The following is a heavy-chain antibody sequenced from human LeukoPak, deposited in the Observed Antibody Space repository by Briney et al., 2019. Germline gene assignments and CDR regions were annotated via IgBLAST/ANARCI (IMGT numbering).Heavy chain of an antibody. CDR2: IYYSGST. J-gene: IGHJ5*02. CDR1: GGSISSRTYY. Sequence: SETLSLTCTVSGGSISSRTYYWGWIREPPGKGLEWIGSIYYSGSTYYNVSLKSRLTISVDTSKNQFSLKMTSVTAADAAVYYCARDGDSGSRQNWFDPWGQGTLVTVSS. V-gene: IGHV4-39*07. CDR3: ARDGDSGSRQNWFDP. D-gene: IGHD3-10*01.